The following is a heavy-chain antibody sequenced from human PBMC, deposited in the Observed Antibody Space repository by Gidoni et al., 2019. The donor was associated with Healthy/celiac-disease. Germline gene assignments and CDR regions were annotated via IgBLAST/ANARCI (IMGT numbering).Heavy chain of an antibody. V-gene: IGHV4-4*07. J-gene: IGHJ4*02. D-gene: IGHD5-18*01. CDR2: IYTSGST. Sequence: QVQLQESGPGLVKPSETLSLTCPVSGGSISSYYWSWIRQPAGKGLEWIGRIYTSGSTNYNPSLKSRVTMSVDTSKNQFSLKLSSVTAADTAVYYCARGGDTAMVNRYYFDYWGQGTLVTVSS. CDR3: ARGGDTAMVNRYYFDY. CDR1: GGSISSYY.